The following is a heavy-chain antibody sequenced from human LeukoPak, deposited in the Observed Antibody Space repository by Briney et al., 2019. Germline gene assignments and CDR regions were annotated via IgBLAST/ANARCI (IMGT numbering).Heavy chain of an antibody. CDR1: GFTFRTYW. CDR3: TRDSQGSGIYSVDY. CDR2: IKRDGSKI. V-gene: IGHV3-7*05. D-gene: IGHD3-10*01. J-gene: IGHJ4*02. Sequence: GGSLRLSCAASGFTFRTYWMSWVRQAPGKGLEWVANIKRDGSKIYYVDSVKGRFTISRDNDKNSLYLQMNSLRAEDTAVYYCTRDSQGSGIYSVDYWGQGTLVTVSS.